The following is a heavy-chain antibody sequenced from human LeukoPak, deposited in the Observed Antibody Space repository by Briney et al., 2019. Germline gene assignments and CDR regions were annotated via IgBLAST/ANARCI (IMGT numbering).Heavy chain of an antibody. V-gene: IGHV4-34*01. CDR3: ARGRLYCSSTSCYNWFDP. CDR1: GGSFSGYY. J-gene: IGHJ5*02. D-gene: IGHD2-2*01. CDR2: INHSGST. Sequence: SETLSLTCAVYGGSFSGYYWSWIRQPPGKGLEWIGEINHSGSTNYNPSLKSRVTISVDTSRNQFSLKLSSVTAADTAVYYCARGRLYCSSTSCYNWFDPWGQGTLVTVSS.